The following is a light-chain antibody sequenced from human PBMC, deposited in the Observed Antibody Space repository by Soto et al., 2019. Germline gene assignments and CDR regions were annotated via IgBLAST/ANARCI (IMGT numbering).Light chain of an antibody. Sequence: IAMTQSPRSRLVTHVGAASISCSSSQSHLHSTGYHCLDWYLQKPGQAPQLLIYLTSNRASGVPYRFSGSGSGTDFTLKISRVEAEDVGVYYCMQVLHSPITGGQGTRLEI. CDR1: QSHLHSTGYHC. CDR3: MQVLHSPIT. CDR2: LTS. J-gene: IGKJ5*01. V-gene: IGKV2-28*01.